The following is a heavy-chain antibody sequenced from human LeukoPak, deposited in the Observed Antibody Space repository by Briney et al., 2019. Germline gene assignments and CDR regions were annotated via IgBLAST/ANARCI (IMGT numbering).Heavy chain of an antibody. V-gene: IGHV1-18*01. CDR2: ISAYNGNT. J-gene: IGHJ5*02. CDR1: GYTFTSYG. Sequence: ASVKVSCKASGYTFTSYGISWVRQAPGQGLEWMGWISAYNGNTNYAQKLQGRVTMTTDTSTSTAYMELRSLRSDDTAVYYCARDPSWGAAAGTDNWFDPWGQGTLVTVSS. CDR3: ARDPSWGAAAGTDNWFDP. D-gene: IGHD6-13*01.